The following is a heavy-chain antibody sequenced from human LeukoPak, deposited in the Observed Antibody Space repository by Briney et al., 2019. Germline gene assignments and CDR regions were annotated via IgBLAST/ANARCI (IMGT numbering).Heavy chain of an antibody. D-gene: IGHD3-22*01. V-gene: IGHV3-7*01. J-gene: IGHJ4*02. CDR1: GLTFSTYW. CDR3: ATLPYYYDSSGHLLVDY. CDR2: IKQDGSEK. Sequence: SGGSLRLSCAASGLTFSTYWMSWVRQAPGKGLEWVANIKQDGSEKYYVASVKGRFTISRDSAKNSLYLQTNSLRAEDTAVYYCATLPYYYDSSGHLLVDYWGQGTLVTVSS.